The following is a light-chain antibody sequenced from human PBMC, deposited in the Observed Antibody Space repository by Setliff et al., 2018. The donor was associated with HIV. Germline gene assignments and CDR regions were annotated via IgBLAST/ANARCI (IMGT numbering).Light chain of an antibody. CDR1: SSDVGGYTY. J-gene: IGLJ1*01. CDR3: SSYTISSTLYV. V-gene: IGLV2-14*03. Sequence: QSALAQPASVSGSPGQSITISCAGISSDVGGYTYVSWYQQHPGKAPKLMIYDVSNRPSGVSNRFPGSKSGNTASLTISGLQAEDEADYYCSSYTISSTLYVFGTGTKVTVL. CDR2: DVS.